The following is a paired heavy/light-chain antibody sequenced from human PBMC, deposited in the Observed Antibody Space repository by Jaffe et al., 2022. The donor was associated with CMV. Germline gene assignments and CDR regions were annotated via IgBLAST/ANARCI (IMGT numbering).Heavy chain of an antibody. CDR2: ITGTGNTI. J-gene: IGHJ4*02. CDR1: GFTFTTYG. D-gene: IGHD3-10*01. V-gene: IGHV3-48*03. Sequence: EVQLVESGGTLVQPGGSLRLSCVGSGFTFTTYGGHWVRQAPGEGLEWVSSITGTGNTISYADSVKGRFTISRDNAKNSLYLQMNSLRAEDTALYYCLRGGYGSGQGNYWGQGTLVTVAS. CDR3: LRGGYGSGQGNY.
Light chain of an antibody. V-gene: IGKV4-1*01. CDR2: WAS. CDR3: QQYYSSPYT. Sequence: DIVMTQSPDSLAVSLGERATINCRSSQSVLYSSNNKNYLGWFQQKPGQPPKLLIYWASTRESGVPDRFSGSGSGTDFTLTISSLQAEDVAVYYCQQYYSSPYTFGQGTKLEIK. CDR1: QSVLYSSNNKNY. J-gene: IGKJ2*01.